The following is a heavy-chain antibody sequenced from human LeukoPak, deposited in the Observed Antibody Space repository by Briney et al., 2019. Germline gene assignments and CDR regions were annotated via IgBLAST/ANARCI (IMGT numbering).Heavy chain of an antibody. D-gene: IGHD5-24*01. J-gene: IGHJ4*02. CDR2: LYYGGST. V-gene: IGHV4-39*02. CDR3: ARGRDGYRKTFDY. Sequence: SETLSLTCTVSGGSISSSSYYWGWVRQPPGTGLEWVGSLYYGGSTYYNPSLKSPVTMSVDASTNHFALKLSSVTVADTAVYYCARGRDGYRKTFDYWGQGTLVTVSS. CDR1: GGSISSSSYY.